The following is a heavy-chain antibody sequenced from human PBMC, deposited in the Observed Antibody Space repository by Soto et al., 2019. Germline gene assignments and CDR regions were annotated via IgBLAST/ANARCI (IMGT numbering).Heavy chain of an antibody. CDR1: GFTFGSYG. CDR2: IWYDGSNK. J-gene: IGHJ4*02. Sequence: PGGSLRLSCAASGFTFGSYGMHWVRQAPGKGLEWVAVIWYDGSNKYYADSVKGRFTISRDNSKNTLYLQMNSLRAEDTAVYYCARGRNSSIWYPNQPLAYWGQGTLVPVSP. CDR3: ARGRNSSIWYPNQPLAY. D-gene: IGHD6-13*01. V-gene: IGHV3-33*01.